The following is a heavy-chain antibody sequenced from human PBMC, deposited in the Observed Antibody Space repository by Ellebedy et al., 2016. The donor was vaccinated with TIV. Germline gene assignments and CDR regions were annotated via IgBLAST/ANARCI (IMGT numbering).Heavy chain of an antibody. V-gene: IGHV5-51*01. CDR2: IYPGDSDT. J-gene: IGHJ2*01. Sequence: GESLKISCKVSGYSFTNYWNGWVRQMPGKGLEWMGIIYPGDSDTSYSPSLQGQVTVSADKSISTAFLQWSSLKASYTAMYYCARLRAAVPGTRSWGWYFDLWGRGTVVTVSS. D-gene: IGHD6-19*01. CDR3: ARLRAAVPGTRSWGWYFDL. CDR1: GYSFTNYW.